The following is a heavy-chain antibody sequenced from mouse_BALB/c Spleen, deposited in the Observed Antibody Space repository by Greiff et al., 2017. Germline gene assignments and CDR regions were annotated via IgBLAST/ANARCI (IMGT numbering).Heavy chain of an antibody. Sequence: QVQLQQSGAELVRPGASVTLSCKASGYTFTDYEMHWVKQTPVHGLEWIGAIDPETGGTAYNQKFKGKATLTADKSSSTAYMELRSLTSEDSAVYYCTRSTMITRAMDYWGQGTSVTVSS. D-gene: IGHD2-4*01. J-gene: IGHJ4*01. CDR2: IDPETGGT. CDR3: TRSTMITRAMDY. V-gene: IGHV1-15*01. CDR1: GYTFTDYE.